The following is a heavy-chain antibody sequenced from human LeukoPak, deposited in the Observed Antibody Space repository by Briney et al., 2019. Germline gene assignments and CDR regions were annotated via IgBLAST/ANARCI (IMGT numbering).Heavy chain of an antibody. CDR3: ARVEPSLKVGAITHPWAC. CDR2: IGTAGDT. CDR1: GFTFSSYD. V-gene: IGHV3-13*01. Sequence: GSLRLSCAASGFTFSSYDMHWVRQATGKGLEWVSAIGTAGDTYYPGSVKGRFTISRENAKNSLYLQMNSLRAGDTAVYYCARVEPSLKVGAITHPWACWGQGTLVTVSS. D-gene: IGHD1-26*01. J-gene: IGHJ4*02.